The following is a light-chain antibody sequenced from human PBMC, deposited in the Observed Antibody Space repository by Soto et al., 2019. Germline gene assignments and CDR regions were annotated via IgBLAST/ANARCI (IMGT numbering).Light chain of an antibody. Sequence: DVVMTQSPLSLPVTLGQPASISCRSSQSLLSSDGDTFLNCFHRRPGQSSRRVIYKVSNRDSGVPERFSGSGSGTNFTLTISRVEAGDVGVYYCMQVTHWPPWTFGQGTKVEFK. V-gene: IGKV2-30*01. CDR2: KVS. CDR1: QSLLSSDGDTF. CDR3: MQVTHWPPWT. J-gene: IGKJ1*01.